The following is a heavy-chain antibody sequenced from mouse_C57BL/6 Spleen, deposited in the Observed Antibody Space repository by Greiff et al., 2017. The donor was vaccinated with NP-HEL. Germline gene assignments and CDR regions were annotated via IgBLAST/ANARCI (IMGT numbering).Heavy chain of an antibody. Sequence: QVQLQQPGAELVKPGASVKMSCKASGYTFTSYWITWVKQRPGQGLEWIGDIYPGSGSTNYNEKFKSKATLTVDPSSSTAYMQLSSLTSEDSPVYYCARVTRGDYYARDYCGQGTSVTVSS. J-gene: IGHJ4*01. CDR2: IYPGSGST. CDR1: GYTFTSYW. CDR3: ARVTRGDYYARDY. D-gene: IGHD2-13*01. V-gene: IGHV1-55*01.